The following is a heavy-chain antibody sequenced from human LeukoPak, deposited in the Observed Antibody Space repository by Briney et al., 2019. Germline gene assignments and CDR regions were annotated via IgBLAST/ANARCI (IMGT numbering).Heavy chain of an antibody. V-gene: IGHV4-61*02. CDR1: GGSISTGSYY. Sequence: SETLSLTCTVSGGSISTGSYYWSWIRHPAGKGLEWIGRISTSGTTKYNPSLKSRVTISVDTSKNQFSLKLSSVTAADTAVYYCARGYSGYNYGPFDYWGQGTLVTVSS. D-gene: IGHD5-12*01. CDR3: ARGYSGYNYGPFDY. J-gene: IGHJ4*02. CDR2: ISTSGTT.